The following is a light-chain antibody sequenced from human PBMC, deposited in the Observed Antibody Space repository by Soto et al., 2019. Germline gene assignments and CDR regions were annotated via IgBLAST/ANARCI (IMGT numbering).Light chain of an antibody. CDR1: SSDIGTYNS. Sequence: QSALTQPASVSGSPGQSITISCTGTSSDIGTYNSVSWYQQHAGKVPKLMIYDVTNRPSGVSDRFSGSKSGNTASLTISGLQADDAADYYCTSYTTSSTLVFGGGTKLTVL. CDR2: DVT. J-gene: IGLJ2*01. CDR3: TSYTTSSTLV. V-gene: IGLV2-14*01.